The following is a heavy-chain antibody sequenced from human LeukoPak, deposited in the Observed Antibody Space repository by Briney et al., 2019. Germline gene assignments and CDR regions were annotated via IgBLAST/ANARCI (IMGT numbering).Heavy chain of an antibody. CDR1: GGSIISSTYY. J-gene: IGHJ3*02. V-gene: IGHV4-39*01. CDR2: IYYSGST. CDR3: ATPYSGGYQGFDI. Sequence: PSETLSLTCTVSGGSIISSTYYWGWIRQPPGKGLEWVGSIYYSGSTYYNPSLRSRVTISVDTSKNQFSLKLSSVTAADTAVNYCATPYSGGYQGFDIWGQGTMVTVSS. D-gene: IGHD1-26*01.